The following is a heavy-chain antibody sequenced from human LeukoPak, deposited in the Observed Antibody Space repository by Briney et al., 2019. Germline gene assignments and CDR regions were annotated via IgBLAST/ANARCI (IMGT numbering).Heavy chain of an antibody. CDR3: AHTTGSCSGNACYTHFDD. D-gene: IGHD2-15*01. V-gene: IGHV2-5*05. Sequence: ESGPTLVKPTQTLTLTCTFSGFSLTTSGVGVGWIRQPPGKALEWLALIYWDDDKRYGPSLKSRLTIAKDTSKNQVVLTVTNMDPVDTATYFCAHTTGSCSGNACYTHFDDWGQGALVIVSS. CDR1: GFSLTTSGVG. J-gene: IGHJ4*02. CDR2: IYWDDDK.